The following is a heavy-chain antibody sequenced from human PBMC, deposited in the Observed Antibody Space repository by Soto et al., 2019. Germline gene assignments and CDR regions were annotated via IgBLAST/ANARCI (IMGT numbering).Heavy chain of an antibody. CDR3: GKDIVNYYNGMDV. D-gene: IGHD3-10*01. CDR1: GFTFSAFG. Sequence: QVQLVESGGGVVQPGTSLRLSCAASGFTFSAFGIHWVRQAPGKGLEWVAVISYDGSHQYYAESVKGRFTISRDNSKNTLFLQMNSLRVEDTAVYYCGKDIVNYYNGMDVWGQGTTVTASS. V-gene: IGHV3-30*18. J-gene: IGHJ6*02. CDR2: ISYDGSHQ.